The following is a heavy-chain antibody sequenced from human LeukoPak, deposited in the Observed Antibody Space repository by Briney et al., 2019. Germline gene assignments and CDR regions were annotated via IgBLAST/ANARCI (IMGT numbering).Heavy chain of an antibody. J-gene: IGHJ4*02. D-gene: IGHD3-16*01. CDR1: GFTFTDYW. CDR3: ARDPGVGVPDH. CDR2: IKRDGSEK. Sequence: GGSLRLSCAASGFTFTDYWMSWVRPAPGKGLEWVANIKRDGSEKYYVESVKGRFTISRDSAYNSVYLQMNSLRVDDTGFYYCARDPGVGVPDHWGQGTLVTVSS. V-gene: IGHV3-7*01.